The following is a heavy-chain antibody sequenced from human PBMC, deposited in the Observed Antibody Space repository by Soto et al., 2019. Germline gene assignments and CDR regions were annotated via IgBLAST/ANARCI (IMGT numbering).Heavy chain of an antibody. Sequence: SETLSLTCSVSGASISSDDFYWSWIRQPPGKGLEWIGYFFYSGSTYYNPSLMSRVTISVDTSKNQFSLKLISVTAADTAVYYCARAPPPIMVRGVRHAFDIWGQGTMVTVSS. J-gene: IGHJ3*02. CDR1: GASISSDDFY. CDR3: ARAPPPIMVRGVRHAFDI. D-gene: IGHD3-10*01. CDR2: FFYSGST. V-gene: IGHV4-30-4*01.